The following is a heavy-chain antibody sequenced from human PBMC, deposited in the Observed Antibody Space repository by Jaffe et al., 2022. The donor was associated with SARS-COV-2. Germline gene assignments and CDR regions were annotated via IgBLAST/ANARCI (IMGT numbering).Heavy chain of an antibody. CDR3: ARHGGRNYGYDYYFDY. Sequence: EVQLVQSGAEVKKPGESLRISCKGSGYSFSNYWISWVRQMPGKGLEWMGRIDPSDSYTSYSPSFQGHVTISADKSISTAYLQWSSLKASDTATYYCARHGGRNYGYDYYFDYWGQGSLVTVSS. D-gene: IGHD5-18*01. J-gene: IGHJ4*02. CDR1: GYSFSNYW. CDR2: IDPSDSYT. V-gene: IGHV5-10-1*01.